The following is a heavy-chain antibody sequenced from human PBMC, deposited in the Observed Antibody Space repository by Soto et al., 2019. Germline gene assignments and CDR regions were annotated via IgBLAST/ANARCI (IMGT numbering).Heavy chain of an antibody. V-gene: IGHV4-34*01. Sequence: QVQLQQWGAGLLKPSETLSLTCAVYGGSFSGYYWTWIRQSPEKGLEWIGEVNHSGTTYYNPSLKTRVTILVHTPNNQFSLKMSSVTAADTAVYYCARGIGYCSSINCYSSRRLRFDSWGQGTLVTVSS. D-gene: IGHD2-2*01. CDR3: ARGIGYCSSINCYSSRRLRFDS. CDR2: VNHSGTT. J-gene: IGHJ4*02. CDR1: GGSFSGYY.